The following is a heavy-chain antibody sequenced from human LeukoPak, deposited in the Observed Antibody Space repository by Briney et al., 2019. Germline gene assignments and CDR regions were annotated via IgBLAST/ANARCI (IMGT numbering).Heavy chain of an antibody. V-gene: IGHV3-33*08. CDR2: IWYDGSNK. J-gene: IGHJ3*02. Sequence: GGSLRLSCAASGFTFNDAWMSWVRQAPGKGLEWVAVIWYDGSNKYYADSVKGRFTISRDNSKNTLYLQMNSLRAEDTAVYYCARVKYCSAGSCYAAFDIWGQGTMVTVSS. CDR3: ARVKYCSAGSCYAAFDI. D-gene: IGHD2-15*01. CDR1: GFTFNDAW.